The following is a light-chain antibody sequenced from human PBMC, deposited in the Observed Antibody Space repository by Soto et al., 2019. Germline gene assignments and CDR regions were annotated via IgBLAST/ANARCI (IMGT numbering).Light chain of an antibody. CDR1: SSNIEYNY. CDR2: DNN. Sequence: QSVLTQPPSVSAAPGQKVTISCSGNSSNIEYNYVSWYQHLPGTAPQLLIYDNNQRPSNIPDRFSGYKSGTSATLYITGLQTGVEAFYYCGTWDNSLSAVVFGGGTQLTVL. V-gene: IGLV1-51*01. CDR3: GTWDNSLSAVV. J-gene: IGLJ2*01.